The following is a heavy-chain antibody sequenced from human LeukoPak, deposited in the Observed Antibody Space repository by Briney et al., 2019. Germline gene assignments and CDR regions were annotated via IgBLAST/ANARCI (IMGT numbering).Heavy chain of an antibody. CDR1: GFTFSSYA. CDR2: ISGSGGST. J-gene: IGHJ5*02. Sequence: GGSLRLSCAASGFTFSSYAMSWVRQAPGKGLEWVSAISGSGGSTYYADSVKGRFTISRDNAKNSLYLQMNSLRAEDTAVYYCARAESTGYDFWSGYYHWGQGTLVTVSS. V-gene: IGHV3-23*01. D-gene: IGHD3-3*01. CDR3: ARAESTGYDFWSGYYH.